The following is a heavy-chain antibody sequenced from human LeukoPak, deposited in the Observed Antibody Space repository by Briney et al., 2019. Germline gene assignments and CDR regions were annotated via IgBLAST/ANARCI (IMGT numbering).Heavy chain of an antibody. D-gene: IGHD3-16*02. J-gene: IGHJ4*02. CDR3: ASRPPHGRYVVFDY. Sequence: PGGSLRLSCAASGFTFSSYEMNWVRQAPGKGLEWVSYISSSGSTIYYADSVKGRFTISRDNAKNSLYLQMNSLRAEDTALYYCASRPPHGRYVVFDYWGQGTLVTVSS. CDR1: GFTFSSYE. CDR2: ISSSGSTI. V-gene: IGHV3-48*03.